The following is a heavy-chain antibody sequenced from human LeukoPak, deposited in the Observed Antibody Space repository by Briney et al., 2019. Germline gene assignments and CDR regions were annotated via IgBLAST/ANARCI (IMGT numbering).Heavy chain of an antibody. D-gene: IGHD1-26*01. CDR3: ARDVNSGSFQVIDAFDI. CDR2: ISSSSSSYI. CDR1: GFTFSSYS. V-gene: IGHV3-21*01. Sequence: GGSLRLSCAASGFTFSSYSMNWVRQAPGKGLEWVSSISSSSSSYIYYADSVKGRFTISRDNAKNSLYLQMNSLRAEDTAVYYCARDVNSGSFQVIDAFDIWGQGTMVTVSS. J-gene: IGHJ3*02.